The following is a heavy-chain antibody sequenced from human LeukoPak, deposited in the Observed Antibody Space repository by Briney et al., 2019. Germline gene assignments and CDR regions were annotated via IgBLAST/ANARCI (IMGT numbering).Heavy chain of an antibody. D-gene: IGHD6-13*01. V-gene: IGHV3-30*04. J-gene: IGHJ4*02. CDR1: GFTFSSYA. Sequence: PGRSLRLSCAASGFTFSSYAMHWVRQAPGKGLEWVAVISSDGRNEYYADSVKGRFTISRDNSKNTLYLQMNSLRVEDTAVYYCARGGSSSWYGDYWGQGTLVTVSS. CDR2: ISSDGRNE. CDR3: ARGGSSSWYGDY.